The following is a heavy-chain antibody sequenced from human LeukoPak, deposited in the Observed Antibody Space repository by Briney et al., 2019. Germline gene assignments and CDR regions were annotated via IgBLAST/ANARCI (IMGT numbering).Heavy chain of an antibody. V-gene: IGHV3-21*01. CDR1: GFTFSSYS. CDR2: ISSSSYI. J-gene: IGHJ4*02. D-gene: IGHD6-13*01. CDR3: ARDQQQLAL. Sequence: GGSLRLSCAASGFTFSSYSMNWVRQAPVKGLEWVSPISSSSYIYYADSVKGRFTISRDNAKNSLYLQMNSLRAGDTAVYYCARDQQQLALWGQGTLVTVSS.